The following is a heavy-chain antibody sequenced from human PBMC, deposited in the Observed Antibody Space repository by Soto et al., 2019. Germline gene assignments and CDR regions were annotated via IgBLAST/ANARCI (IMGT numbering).Heavy chain of an antibody. CDR3: TTEEVVAYCGGDCYQSTEY. J-gene: IGHJ4*02. D-gene: IGHD2-21*02. CDR2: IKSKTDGGTT. Sequence: PGGSLRLSCAASGFTFSNAWMNWVRQAPGKGLEWVGRIKSKTDGGTTDYAAPVKGRFTISRDDSKNTLYLQMNSLETEDTAVYYCTTEEVVAYCGGDCYQSTEYWGQGTLVTVSS. CDR1: GFTFSNAW. V-gene: IGHV3-15*07.